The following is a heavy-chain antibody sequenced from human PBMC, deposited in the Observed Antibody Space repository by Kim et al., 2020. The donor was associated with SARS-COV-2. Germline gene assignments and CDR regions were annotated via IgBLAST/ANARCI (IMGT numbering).Heavy chain of an antibody. CDR2: ISSSSSYI. J-gene: IGHJ6*02. CDR3: ASRAWEGGREIYYDSSGFEGGYYYYGMDV. D-gene: IGHD3-22*01. CDR1: GFTFSSYS. Sequence: GGSLRLSCAASGFTFSSYSMNWVRQAPGKGLEWVSSISSSSSYIYYADSVKGRFTISRDNAKNSLYLQMNSLRAEDTAVYYCASRAWEGGREIYYDSSGFEGGYYYYGMDVWGQGTTVTVSS. V-gene: IGHV3-21*01.